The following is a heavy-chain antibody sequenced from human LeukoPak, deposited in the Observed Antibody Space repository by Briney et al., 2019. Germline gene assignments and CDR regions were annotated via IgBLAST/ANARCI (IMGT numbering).Heavy chain of an antibody. Sequence: GGSLRLSCAASGFTVSSNYMSWVRQAPGKGLEWVSVICSGGTTNYADSVKGRFTISRDNSKNTLYLQMNSLRAEDTAVYYCAKDRNSVGSSYNYWGQGTLVTVSS. CDR3: AKDRNSVGSSYNY. CDR2: ICSGGTT. CDR1: GFTVSSNY. D-gene: IGHD6-6*01. J-gene: IGHJ4*02. V-gene: IGHV3-53*01.